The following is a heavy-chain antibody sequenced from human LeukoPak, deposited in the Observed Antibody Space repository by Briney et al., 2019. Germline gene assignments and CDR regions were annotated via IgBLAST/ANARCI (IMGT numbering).Heavy chain of an antibody. CDR2: INPNSGGT. J-gene: IGHJ4*02. Sequence: ASVKVSCKASGYTFTAYYVYWVRQAPGQGLEWMGWINPNSGGTNYAQKFQGRVTMTRDTSISTAYMELSRLRSDDTAMYYCAREHSSSSGKVFDYWGQGTLVTVSS. D-gene: IGHD6-6*01. CDR1: GYTFTAYY. V-gene: IGHV1-2*02. CDR3: AREHSSSSGKVFDY.